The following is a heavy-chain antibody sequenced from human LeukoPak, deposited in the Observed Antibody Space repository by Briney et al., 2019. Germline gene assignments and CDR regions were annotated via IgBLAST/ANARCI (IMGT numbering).Heavy chain of an antibody. D-gene: IGHD2/OR15-2a*01. J-gene: IGHJ3*02. CDR2: VYHRAST. Sequence: MTSETLSLTCTVSGRSVSNGSYYWSWIRQPPGKGLEWIRYVYHRASTNYYPSLKRRVIISLVTSKNQFSLKLSSVAAADAAVDYCARADLTGSNAFDIWGQGTMVTVSS. CDR3: ARADLTGSNAFDI. V-gene: IGHV4-61*01. CDR1: GRSVSNGSYY.